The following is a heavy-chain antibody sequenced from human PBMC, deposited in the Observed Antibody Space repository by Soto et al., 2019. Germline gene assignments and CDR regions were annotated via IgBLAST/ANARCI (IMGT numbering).Heavy chain of an antibody. Sequence: EVQLVESGGDLVQPGRSLRLSCAASGFTFDDYAMHWVRQVPGKGLQWVSGLSWNGVTIGYAASVKGRFTVSRDNAKKSLHLQMNGLRPDDTALYYCAASRAYDSSDYSGFHYGKDVWGLGTTVTVS. D-gene: IGHD3-22*01. V-gene: IGHV3-9*01. CDR2: LSWNGVTI. CDR3: AASRAYDSSDYSGFHYGKDV. J-gene: IGHJ6*02. CDR1: GFTFDDYA.